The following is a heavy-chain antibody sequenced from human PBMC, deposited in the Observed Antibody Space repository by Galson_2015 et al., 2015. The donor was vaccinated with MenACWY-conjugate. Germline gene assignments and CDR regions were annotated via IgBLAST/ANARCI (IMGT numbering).Heavy chain of an antibody. D-gene: IGHD2-15*01. CDR3: ARDVGCSGGSCYPRKFYFDS. CDR2: IKYDGSEQ. Sequence: SLRLSCAASGFTFGTYWMTWVRQAPGKGLEWVANIKYDGSEQYYVDSVRGRFTISRDNAKNSVYLQMNSLRAEDTALYYCARDVGCSGGSCYPRKFYFDSWGQGTLVTVSS. CDR1: GFTFGTYW. J-gene: IGHJ4*02. V-gene: IGHV3-7*03.